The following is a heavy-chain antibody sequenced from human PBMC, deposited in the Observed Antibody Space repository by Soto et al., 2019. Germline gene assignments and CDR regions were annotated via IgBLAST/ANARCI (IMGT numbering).Heavy chain of an antibody. D-gene: IGHD3-3*01. CDR2: MNPNSGNT. CDR1: GYTFTSYD. V-gene: IGHV1-8*01. Sequence: GASVKVSCKASGYTFTSYDINWVRQATGQGLEWMGWMNPNSGNTGYAQKFQGRVTMTRNTSISTAYMELSSLRSEDTAVYYCARGGSPGFDFLSGYYTANYYYYYMDVWGKGTTVTVSS. J-gene: IGHJ6*03. CDR3: ARGGSPGFDFLSGYYTANYYYYYMDV.